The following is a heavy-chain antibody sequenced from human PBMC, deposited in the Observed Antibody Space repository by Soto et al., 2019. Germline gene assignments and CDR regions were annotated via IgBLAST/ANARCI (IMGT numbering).Heavy chain of an antibody. CDR2: ISRDGSNE. Sequence: QVQLVESGGGVVQPGRSLTLSCVASGFTFSSYVIHWVRQTPDKGLEWVAFISRDGSNEYYADSVKGRFTISRDNSKNTLYLEMNSLRAEDTAVYYCARDDEGRSDCALGYWGQGTLVIVSS. J-gene: IGHJ4*02. CDR3: ARDDEGRSDCALGY. CDR1: GFTFSSYV. D-gene: IGHD2-21*01. V-gene: IGHV3-30-3*01.